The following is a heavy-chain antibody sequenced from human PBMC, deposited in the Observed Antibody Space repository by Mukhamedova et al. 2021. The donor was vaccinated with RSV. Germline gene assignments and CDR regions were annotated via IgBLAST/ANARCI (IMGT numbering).Heavy chain of an antibody. CDR3: ARDLSDLSKPMPRGTRELLYNDYYYYGMDV. V-gene: IGHV1-46*01. J-gene: IGHJ6*01. CDR2: INPSGGST. D-gene: IGHD1-26*01. Sequence: GQGLEWMGIINPSGGSTSYAQKFQGRVTMTRDTSTSTVYMELSSLRSEDTAVYYCARDLSDLSKPMPRGTRELLYNDYYYYGMDVW.